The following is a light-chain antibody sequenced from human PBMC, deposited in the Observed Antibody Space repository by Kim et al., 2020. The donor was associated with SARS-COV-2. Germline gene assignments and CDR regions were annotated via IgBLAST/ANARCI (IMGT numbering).Light chain of an antibody. J-gene: IGLJ2*01. CDR2: RNN. CDR1: SSNTGSNY. V-gene: IGLV1-47*01. CDR3: AAWDDSRGAVV. Sequence: GQRVTIYYSGTSSNTGSNYVYWYQQLPGTAPKRLIYRNNQRPSGVPDRFAGSKSGTSASLAISGLRSEDEADYYCAAWDDSRGAVVFGGGTQLTVL.